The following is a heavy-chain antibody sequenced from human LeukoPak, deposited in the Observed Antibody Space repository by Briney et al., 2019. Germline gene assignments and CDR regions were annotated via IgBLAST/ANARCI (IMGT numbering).Heavy chain of an antibody. CDR2: IYYSGST. D-gene: IGHD1-26*01. J-gene: IGHJ4*02. CDR1: GGSISSYY. V-gene: IGHV4-59*01. CDR3: ARETLVGATTSYFDY. Sequence: SETLSLTCTVSGGSISSYYWSWIRQPPGKGLEWIGYIYYSGSTNYNPSLKSRVTISVDTSKNQFSLKLSSVTAADTAVYYCARETLVGATTSYFDYWGQGTLVTVSS.